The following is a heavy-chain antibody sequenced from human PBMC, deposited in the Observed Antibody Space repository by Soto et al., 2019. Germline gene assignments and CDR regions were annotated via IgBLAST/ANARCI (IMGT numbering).Heavy chain of an antibody. CDR1: GFTFSRYG. Sequence: EVQLVESGGGLVKPGGSLRLSCAASGFTFSRYGMNWVRQAPGKGLELVSSISGLSSYIYYADLVKGRFSVSRDNAKNSLYVQMNSLRAEDTAVYYCARDPQQRLADSYYYGMDVWGQGTTVIVSS. J-gene: IGHJ6*02. D-gene: IGHD6-25*01. CDR2: ISGLSSYI. V-gene: IGHV3-21*02. CDR3: ARDPQQRLADSYYYGMDV.